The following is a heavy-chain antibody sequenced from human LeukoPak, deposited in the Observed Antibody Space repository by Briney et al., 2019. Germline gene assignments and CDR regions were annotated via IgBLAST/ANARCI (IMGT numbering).Heavy chain of an antibody. J-gene: IGHJ6*03. CDR2: INHSGST. D-gene: IGHD3-3*01. Sequence: PSETLSLTCAVSGGSFSGYYWSWIRQPPGKGLEWIGEINHSGSTNYNPPLKSRVTISVDTYKNQFSLKLSSVTAADTAVYYCARGSFGVVISDYYYYYMDVWGKGTTVTVSS. V-gene: IGHV4-34*01. CDR3: ARGSFGVVISDYYYYYMDV. CDR1: GGSFSGYY.